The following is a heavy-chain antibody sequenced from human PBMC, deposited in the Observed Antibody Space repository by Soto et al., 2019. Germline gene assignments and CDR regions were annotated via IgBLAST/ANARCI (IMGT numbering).Heavy chain of an antibody. V-gene: IGHV4-34*01. D-gene: IGHD4-17*01. J-gene: IGHJ4*02. CDR3: ARWVGYYGDYDKDY. CDR1: GGSFSGYY. Sequence: SETLSLTCAVYGGSFSGYYWSWIRQPPGKGLEWIGEINHSGSTNYNPSLKSRVTISVDTSKNQFSLKLSSVTAADTAVYYCARWVGYYGDYDKDYWGQGTLVTVSS. CDR2: INHSGST.